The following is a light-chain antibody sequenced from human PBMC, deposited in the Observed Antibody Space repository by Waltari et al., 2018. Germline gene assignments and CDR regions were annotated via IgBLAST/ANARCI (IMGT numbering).Light chain of an antibody. V-gene: IGKV2-28*01. Sequence: DIVMTQSQLSLPVTPGEPASISCRSSQSLLHINGYNYLDWYLQRPGQSPHLLIYLGSNRASGVPDRFSGSGSGTDFTLKISRVEAEDVGVYYCMQALQTPFTFGPGTKVDIK. CDR3: MQALQTPFT. CDR1: QSLLHINGYNY. CDR2: LGS. J-gene: IGKJ3*01.